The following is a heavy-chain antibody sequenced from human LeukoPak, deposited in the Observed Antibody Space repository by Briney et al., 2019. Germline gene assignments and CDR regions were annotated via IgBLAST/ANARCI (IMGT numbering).Heavy chain of an antibody. CDR2: IWFDGSNK. CDR3: AREVLRTASAFDI. D-gene: IGHD1-26*01. Sequence: GGSLRLSCEASGFIFSNYGMHWVRQAPGKGLEWVAFIWFDGSNKYYADSVKGRFTISRDNSKNTLYLQMNSLRGEDTAVYFCAREVLRTASAFDIWGQGTMVTVSS. J-gene: IGHJ3*02. V-gene: IGHV3-30*02. CDR1: GFIFSNYG.